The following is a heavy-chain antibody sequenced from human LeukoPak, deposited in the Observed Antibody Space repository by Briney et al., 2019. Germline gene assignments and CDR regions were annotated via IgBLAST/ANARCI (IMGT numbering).Heavy chain of an antibody. D-gene: IGHD3-10*01. J-gene: IGHJ4*02. Sequence: SETLSLTCTVSGGSISNYYWSWIRQPPGKGLEWIGYIYYSGSTNYNPSLKSRVTISVDTSKDQFSLKLSSVTAADTAVYYCARGGYGSGSYPFDYWGQGTLVTVSS. CDR1: GGSISNYY. CDR2: IYYSGST. V-gene: IGHV4-59*01. CDR3: ARGGYGSGSYPFDY.